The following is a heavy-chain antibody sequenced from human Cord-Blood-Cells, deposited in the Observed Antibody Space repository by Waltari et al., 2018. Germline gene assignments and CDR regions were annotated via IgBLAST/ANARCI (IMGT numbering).Heavy chain of an antibody. J-gene: IGHJ4*02. D-gene: IGHD3-9*01. CDR1: GGSISSSSYY. Sequence: QLQLQESGPGLVKPSETLSLTCTVSGGSISSSSYYWGWIRQPPGKGLEWIGSIYYSGSTSSNPSLKSRVTISVDTSKNQFSLKLSSVTAADTAVYYCATMLYYDILTGYFDYWGQGTLVTVSS. CDR3: ATMLYYDILTGYFDY. CDR2: IYYSGST. V-gene: IGHV4-39*01.